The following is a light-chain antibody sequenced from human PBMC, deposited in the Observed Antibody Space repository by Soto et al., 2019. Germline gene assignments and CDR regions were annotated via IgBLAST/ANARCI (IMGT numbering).Light chain of an antibody. CDR1: SSDVGGYNY. J-gene: IGLJ3*02. CDR3: NSYTSSSTWV. CDR2: EVS. V-gene: IGLV2-14*01. Sequence: QSALTQPASVSGSPGQSITISCTGTSSDVGGYNYVSWYQQHPGKAPKLMVYEVSNRPSGVSNRFSGSKSGNTASLTISGLQAEDEADYYCNSYTSSSTWVFGGGTKLTGL.